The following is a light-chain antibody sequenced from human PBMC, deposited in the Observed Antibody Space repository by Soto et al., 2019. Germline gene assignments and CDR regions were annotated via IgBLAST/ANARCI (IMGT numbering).Light chain of an antibody. CDR2: AAS. J-gene: IGKJ4*01. CDR3: LQHNSYPLT. CDR1: QDIRND. V-gene: IGKV1-17*01. Sequence: DIQMTQSPSSLSASVGDRVTITCRASQDIRNDLGWYQQKAGKAPKRLIYAASSLQSGVPSRFSGGGSGTVCTLTLSSLQPEDFATYYCLQHNSYPLTFGGGTKVEIK.